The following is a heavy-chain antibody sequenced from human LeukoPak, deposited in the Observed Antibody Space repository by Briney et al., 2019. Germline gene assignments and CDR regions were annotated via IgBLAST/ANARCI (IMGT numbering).Heavy chain of an antibody. CDR2: IYYSGST. Sequence: SETLSLTCTVSGGSISSSSYYWGWIRQPPGKGLEWIGSIYYSGSTYYNPSLKSRVTISVDTSKNQFSLKLSSVTAADTAVYYCASIAFCSSPNCYTDYWGQGTLVTVSS. J-gene: IGHJ4*02. V-gene: IGHV4-39*07. CDR1: GGSISSSSYY. D-gene: IGHD2-2*02. CDR3: ASIAFCSSPNCYTDY.